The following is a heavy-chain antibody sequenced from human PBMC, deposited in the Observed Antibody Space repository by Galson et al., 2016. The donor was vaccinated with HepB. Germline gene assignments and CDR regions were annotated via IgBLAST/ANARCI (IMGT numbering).Heavy chain of an antibody. CDR2: ISRSGDST. Sequence: SLRLSCAASGFTFNNYGMTWVRQAPGKGLEVVSSISRSGDSTDYADSVKGRFTISRDNSKNTLSLQMNSLRAEDTAVYYCVQESTAPAVWGKGTTVTVSS. CDR1: GFTFNNYG. CDR3: VQESTAPAV. V-gene: IGHV3-23*01. J-gene: IGHJ6*04.